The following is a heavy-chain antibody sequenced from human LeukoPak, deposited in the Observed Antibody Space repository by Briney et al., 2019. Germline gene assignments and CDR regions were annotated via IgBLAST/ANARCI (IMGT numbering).Heavy chain of an antibody. CDR3: ARVRSAGQYGMDV. J-gene: IGHJ6*02. CDR2: ISSGSSYI. Sequence: GGSLRLSCAASGFTFSSYTMNWVRQAPGKGLEWISSISSGSSYIYYADSVKGRFTISRDNAKNSLDLQMNGLRAEDTGVYHCARVRSAGQYGMDVWGQGTTVTVSS. CDR1: GFTFSSYT. D-gene: IGHD2-15*01. V-gene: IGHV3-21*01.